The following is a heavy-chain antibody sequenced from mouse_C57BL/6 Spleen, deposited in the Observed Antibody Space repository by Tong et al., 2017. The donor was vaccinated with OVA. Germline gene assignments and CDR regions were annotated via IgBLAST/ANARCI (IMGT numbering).Heavy chain of an antibody. J-gene: IGHJ1*01. CDR2: INSDGGST. Sequence: EVQLQESGGGLVQPGESLKLSCESNEYEFPSHDMSWVRKTPEKRLELVAAINSDGGSTYYPDTMERRFIISRDNTKKTLNLQMNRLRSEDTALYYCARHEKYGNYWYFDVWGVGTTVTVSS. CDR1: EYEFPSHD. CDR3: ARHEKYGNYWYFDV. V-gene: IGHV5-2*01. D-gene: IGHD2-10*02.